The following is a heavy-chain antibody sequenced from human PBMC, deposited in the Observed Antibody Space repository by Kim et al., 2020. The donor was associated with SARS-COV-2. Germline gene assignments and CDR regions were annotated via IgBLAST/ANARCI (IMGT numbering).Heavy chain of an antibody. CDR2: IYYSGST. V-gene: IGHV4-59*01. CDR3: ARDSAELGALGTFDY. J-gene: IGHJ4*02. D-gene: IGHD7-27*01. Sequence: SETLSLTCTVSGGSISSYYWSWIRQPPGKGLEWIGYIYYSGSTNYNPSLKSRVTISVDTSKNQFSLKLSSVTAADTAVYYCARDSAELGALGTFDYWGQGTLVTVSS. CDR1: GGSISSYY.